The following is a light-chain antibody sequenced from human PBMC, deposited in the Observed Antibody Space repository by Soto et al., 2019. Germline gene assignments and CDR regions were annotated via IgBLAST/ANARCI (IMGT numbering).Light chain of an antibody. CDR1: SSDVGGFNY. CDR2: DVT. CDR3: SSYITSGTVV. Sequence: QSVLTQPASVSGSPGQSITISCTGTSSDVGGFNYVCWYQQHPGKAPKLIIYDVTNRPSEVSNRFSGSKSGNTASLSISGLQAEDEADYYCSSYITSGTVVFGGGTKLTVL. J-gene: IGLJ2*01. V-gene: IGLV2-14*01.